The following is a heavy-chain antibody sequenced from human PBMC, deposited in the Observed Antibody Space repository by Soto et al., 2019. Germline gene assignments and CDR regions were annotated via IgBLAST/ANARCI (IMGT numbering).Heavy chain of an antibody. CDR1: GFTLSDYW. Sequence: EVQLVESGGGLVQPGGSLRLSCAASGFTLSDYWMSWVRRAPGKGLEWVANIKTDGSERYYVDSAKGRFTISRDNAKNSLHLQMDSLRAEDTAVSYCASGGSRHFDCWGQGTLVTVSS. CDR3: ASGGSRHFDC. V-gene: IGHV3-7*01. D-gene: IGHD3-10*01. J-gene: IGHJ4*02. CDR2: IKTDGSER.